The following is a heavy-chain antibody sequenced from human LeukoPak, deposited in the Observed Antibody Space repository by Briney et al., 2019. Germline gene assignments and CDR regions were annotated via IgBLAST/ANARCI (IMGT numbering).Heavy chain of an antibody. V-gene: IGHV3-48*01. Sequence: GGSLRLSCAASGFTFSSYSMNWVRQAPGKGLEWVSYISSSSSTIYYADSVKSRFTISRDNAKNSLYLQMNSLRAEDTAVYYCARARPYDFWRDYYYMDVWGKGTTVTVSS. D-gene: IGHD3-3*01. CDR3: ARARPYDFWRDYYYMDV. CDR1: GFTFSSYS. J-gene: IGHJ6*03. CDR2: ISSSSSTI.